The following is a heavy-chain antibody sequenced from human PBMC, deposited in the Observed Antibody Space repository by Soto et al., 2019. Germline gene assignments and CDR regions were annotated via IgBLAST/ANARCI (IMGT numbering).Heavy chain of an antibody. J-gene: IGHJ3*02. V-gene: IGHV3-21*01. CDR3: ARDRTPLTGEDAFDI. CDR2: ISSSSSYI. Sequence: GGSLRLSCAASGFTFSSYSMNWVRQAPGKGLEWVSSISSSSSYIYYADSVKGRFTISRDNAKNSLYLQMNSLRAEDTAVYYCARDRTPLTGEDAFDIWGQGTMITVS. CDR1: GFTFSSYS. D-gene: IGHD7-27*01.